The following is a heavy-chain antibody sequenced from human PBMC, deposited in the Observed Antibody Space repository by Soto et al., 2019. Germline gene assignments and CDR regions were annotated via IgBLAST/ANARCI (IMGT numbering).Heavy chain of an antibody. J-gene: IGHJ4*02. CDR3: AGWNYDY. Sequence: EVQLLESGGGLVKPGGSLRLSCAASGFTFRSYGMMWVRQAPGKGLEWVSAISQCVGGNTYYAGSVKGRFTISRDDSKNTLYLQMDSLRPEDTAQYYCAGWNYDYWGQGTQVTVSS. CDR2: ISQCVGGNT. D-gene: IGHD1-7*01. V-gene: IGHV3-23*01. CDR1: GFTFRSYG.